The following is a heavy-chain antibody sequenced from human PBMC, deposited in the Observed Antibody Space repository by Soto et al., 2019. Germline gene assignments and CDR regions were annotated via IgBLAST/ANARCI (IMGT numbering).Heavy chain of an antibody. V-gene: IGHV3-48*02. Sequence: EVQLVESGGGLVQPGGSLRLSCAASGFTFSSYSMNWVRQAPGKGLEWVSYISSSSSTIYYADSVKGRFTISRDNAKNSLYLQMNSQRDEDTAVYYCARDGSIVGATRFDYWGQGTLVTVSS. D-gene: IGHD1-26*01. CDR2: ISSSSSTI. CDR1: GFTFSSYS. CDR3: ARDGSIVGATRFDY. J-gene: IGHJ4*02.